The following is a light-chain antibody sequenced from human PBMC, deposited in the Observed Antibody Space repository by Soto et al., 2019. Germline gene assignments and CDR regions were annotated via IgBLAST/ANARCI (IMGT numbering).Light chain of an antibody. CDR3: QYYDHSLSGNYV. J-gene: IGLJ1*01. CDR2: RNN. V-gene: IGLV1-40*01. CDR1: TSNIGAGYD. Sequence: QSVLTQPPSVSGAPGQTVTISCTGSTSNIGAGYDVHWYQQLPGAAPKLLIFRNNNRPSGVPDRFSGSKSGTSASLAITGLQAEDEADYHCQYYDHSLSGNYVFGTGTKLTVL.